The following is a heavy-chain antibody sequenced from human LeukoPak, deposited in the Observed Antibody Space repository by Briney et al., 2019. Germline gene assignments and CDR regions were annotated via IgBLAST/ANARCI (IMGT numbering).Heavy chain of an antibody. CDR2: IYPGDSDT. J-gene: IGHJ4*02. V-gene: IGHV5-51*01. CDR1: GYSFTSYW. Sequence: GASLKISCKGSGYSFTSYWIGWVRQMPGKGLEWMGIIYPGDSDTGYSPSFQGQVTISADKSISTAYLQWSSLKASDTAMYYCARRLYYYDSSGYRGYYFDYWGQGTLVTVSS. CDR3: ARRLYYYDSSGYRGYYFDY. D-gene: IGHD3-22*01.